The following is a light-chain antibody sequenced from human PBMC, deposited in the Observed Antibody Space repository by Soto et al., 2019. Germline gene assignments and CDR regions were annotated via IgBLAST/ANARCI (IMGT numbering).Light chain of an antibody. Sequence: QSFLTKSPSASVTPGQRVTISCYGSSSNIGSYPVYWYQQLPGTAPKLLINSDDQRPSGVPDRFSASKSGTSASLAISGLRSEDEADYYCAAWDASLSGHVFGAGTKVTVL. CDR1: SSNIGSYP. CDR3: AAWDASLSGHV. J-gene: IGLJ1*01. CDR2: SDD. V-gene: IGLV1-47*02.